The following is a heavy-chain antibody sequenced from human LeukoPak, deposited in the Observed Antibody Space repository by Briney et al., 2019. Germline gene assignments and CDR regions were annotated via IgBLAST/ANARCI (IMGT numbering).Heavy chain of an antibody. J-gene: IGHJ4*02. V-gene: IGHV4-59*01. CDR1: GGSISSYY. CDR3: ARGRGAHYYDSSGFYNFDY. D-gene: IGHD3-22*01. CDR2: IYYSGST. Sequence: SETLSLTCTVSGGSISSYYWSWIRQPPGKGLEWIGYIYYSGSTNYNPSLKSRVTISVDTSKNQFSLKLSSVTAADTAVYYCARGRGAHYYDSSGFYNFDYWGQGTLVTVSS.